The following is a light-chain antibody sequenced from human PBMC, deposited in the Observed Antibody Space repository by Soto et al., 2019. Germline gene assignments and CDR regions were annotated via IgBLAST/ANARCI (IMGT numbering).Light chain of an antibody. CDR1: SSDVGAYDS. CDR3: SSYTGDSSYV. CDR2: GVS. J-gene: IGLJ1*01. Sequence: QSVLTQPASVSGSPGQSIAISCTGTSSDVGAYDSVCWYQQHPGKAPKLIIFGVSNRPSGVSNRFSGHKSGNTASLTISGFQVEDEADYYCSSYTGDSSYVFGSGTKVTVL. V-gene: IGLV2-14*03.